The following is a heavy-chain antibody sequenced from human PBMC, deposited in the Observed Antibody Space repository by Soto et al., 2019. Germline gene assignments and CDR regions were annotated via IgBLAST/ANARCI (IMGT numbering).Heavy chain of an antibody. J-gene: IGHJ5*01. V-gene: IGHV1-24*01. CDR2: FDPEDGET. CDR3: ASMSSFGPRNWFAF. D-gene: IGHD3-10*02. CDR1: GYTHTELS. Sequence: SVKLSCKVSGYTHTELSMHWVRQAPGKGLEWMGGFDPEDGETIYAQKFQGRVTMTRDTSASTVYMELSSLRSDDTAIYYCASMSSFGPRNWFAFSSQGTLVVGSS.